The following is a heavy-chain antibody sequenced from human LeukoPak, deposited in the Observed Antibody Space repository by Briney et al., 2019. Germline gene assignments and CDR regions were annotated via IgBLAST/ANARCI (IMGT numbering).Heavy chain of an antibody. CDR2: INPNSGGT. CDR1: GYTFTDYY. Sequence: GASVKVSCKSAGYTFTDYYMHWVRQPPAQGHEWMGWINPNSGGTNYAQKFHGRVTMTRDTSISTAYLDLSRLRSDDTAVYYCARDRIDFPSDYWGQGTLVTVSS. J-gene: IGHJ4*02. V-gene: IGHV1-2*02. D-gene: IGHD3-3*01. CDR3: ARDRIDFPSDY.